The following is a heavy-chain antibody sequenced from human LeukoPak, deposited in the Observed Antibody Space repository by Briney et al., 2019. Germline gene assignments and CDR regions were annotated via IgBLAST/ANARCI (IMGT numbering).Heavy chain of an antibody. D-gene: IGHD2-15*01. CDR2: IYYSGST. Sequence: PSETLSLTCTVSGGSISSSSYYWGWIRQPPGKGLEWIGSIYYSGSTYYNPSLKSRVTISVDTSKNQFSLKLSSVTAADTAVYYYARHLLAYGYCSGGSCPYYFDYWGQGTLVTVSS. CDR1: GGSISSSSYY. J-gene: IGHJ4*02. V-gene: IGHV4-39*01. CDR3: ARHLLAYGYCSGGSCPYYFDY.